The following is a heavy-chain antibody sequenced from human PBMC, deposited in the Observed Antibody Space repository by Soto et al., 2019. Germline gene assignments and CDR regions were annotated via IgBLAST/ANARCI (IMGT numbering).Heavy chain of an antibody. J-gene: IGHJ6*02. CDR3: ARHFVDTAMLRLYYYYYGMDV. CDR1: GGSISSSSYY. V-gene: IGHV4-39*01. D-gene: IGHD5-18*01. CDR2: IYYSGST. Sequence: QLQLQESGPGLVKPSETLSLTCTVSGGSISSSSYYWGWIRQPPGKGLEWIGSIYYSGSTYYNPSLKRRVTISVDTSKNQFSLKLSSVTAADTAVYYCARHFVDTAMLRLYYYYYGMDVWGQGATVTVSS.